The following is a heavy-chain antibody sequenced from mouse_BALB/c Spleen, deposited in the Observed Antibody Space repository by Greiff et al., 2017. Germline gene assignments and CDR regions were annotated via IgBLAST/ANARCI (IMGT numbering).Heavy chain of an antibody. CDR1: GFAFSSYT. V-gene: IGHV5-12-2*01. Sequence: EVHLVESGGGLVKPGGSLKLSCAASGFAFSSYTMSWVRQTPEKRLEWVAYISNGGGSTYYPDTVKGRFTISRDNAKNTLYLQMSSLKSEDTAMYYCARQGLLRPYDLDYWGQGTTLTVSS. J-gene: IGHJ2*01. D-gene: IGHD1-2*01. CDR2: ISNGGGST. CDR3: ARQGLLRPYDLDY.